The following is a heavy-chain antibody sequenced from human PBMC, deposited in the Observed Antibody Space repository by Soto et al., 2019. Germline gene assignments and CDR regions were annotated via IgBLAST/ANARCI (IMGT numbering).Heavy chain of an antibody. V-gene: IGHV1-2*04. CDR2: INPNSGGT. J-gene: IGHJ4*02. Sequence: ASVKVSCKASGYTFTGYYMHWVRQAPGQGLEWMGWINPNSGGTNYAQKFQGWVTMTRDTSISTAYMELSRLRSDDTAVYYCARDRGERGYSGYEREFDYWGQGTLVTVSS. D-gene: IGHD5-12*01. CDR1: GYTFTGYY. CDR3: ARDRGERGYSGYEREFDY.